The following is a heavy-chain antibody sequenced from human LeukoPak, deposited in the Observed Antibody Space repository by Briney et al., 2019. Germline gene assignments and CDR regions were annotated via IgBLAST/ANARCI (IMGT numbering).Heavy chain of an antibody. CDR2: IYTNGTT. CDR3: AKEDIVVVTKYIHYGMDV. J-gene: IGHJ6*02. Sequence: SETLSLTCIVSGGSVRNYYWTWIRQPAGKGLQWIGRIYTNGTTNYSPSLKSRVTMSVDMSKNQLSLKLTSVTAADTAVYYCAKEDIVVVTKYIHYGMDVWGQGTTVTVSS. V-gene: IGHV4-4*07. D-gene: IGHD2-15*01. CDR1: GGSVRNYY.